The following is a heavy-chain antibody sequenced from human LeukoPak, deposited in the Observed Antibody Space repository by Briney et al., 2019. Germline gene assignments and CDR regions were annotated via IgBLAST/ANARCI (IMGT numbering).Heavy chain of an antibody. V-gene: IGHV3-23*01. Sequence: GWSLRLSCAASEIALSSDAKRCVRQAPGKGLEWVSTISDSGGRTYYADSVKGRFTISRDNSKNTLYLQMNSLRAEDTAVYYCAKGGGLNYLDYWGQGTLVTVSS. D-gene: IGHD3-10*01. CDR3: AKGGGLNYLDY. CDR2: ISDSGGRT. CDR1: EIALSSDA. J-gene: IGHJ4*02.